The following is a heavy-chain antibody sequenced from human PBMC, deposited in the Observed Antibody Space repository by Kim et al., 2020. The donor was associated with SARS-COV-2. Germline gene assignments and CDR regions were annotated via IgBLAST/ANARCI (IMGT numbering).Heavy chain of an antibody. Sequence: GESLKISCKGSGYSFTSYWISWVRQMPGKGLEWMGRIDPSDSYTNYSPSFQGHVTISADKSISTAYLQWSSLKASDTAMYYCASYFGVVTSFDYWGQGTLVTVYS. CDR1: GYSFTSYW. J-gene: IGHJ4*02. D-gene: IGHD3-3*01. V-gene: IGHV5-10-1*01. CDR2: IDPSDSYT. CDR3: ASYFGVVTSFDY.